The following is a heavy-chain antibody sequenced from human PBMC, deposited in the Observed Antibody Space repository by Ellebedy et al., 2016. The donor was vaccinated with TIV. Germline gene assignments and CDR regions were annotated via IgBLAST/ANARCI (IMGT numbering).Heavy chain of an antibody. CDR3: ERSQALVDTAMAYYFDY. CDR2: IDWDDDK. CDR1: GGSITSYYW. D-gene: IGHD5-18*01. V-gene: IGHV2-70*11. Sequence: TLSLTCTVSGGSITSYYWDWIRQPPGKALEWLARIDWDDDKYYNTSLKTRLTISKDTSKNQVVLTMTNMDPVDTATYYCERSQALVDTAMAYYFDYWGQGTLVTVSS. J-gene: IGHJ4*02.